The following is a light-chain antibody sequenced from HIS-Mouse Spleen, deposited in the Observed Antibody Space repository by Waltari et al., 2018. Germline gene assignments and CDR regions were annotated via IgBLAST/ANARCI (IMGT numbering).Light chain of an antibody. CDR1: QSVLYSSNNKNY. CDR3: QQYYSTPYT. Sequence: DIVMTQSPDSLAVSLGDRATINCQSSQSVLYSSNNKNYVAWYQQKPGQPPKLLIYWASTRESGVPDRFSGSGSGTDFTLTISSLQAEDVAVYYCQQYYSTPYTFGQGTKLEIK. J-gene: IGKJ2*01. CDR2: WAS. V-gene: IGKV4-1*01.